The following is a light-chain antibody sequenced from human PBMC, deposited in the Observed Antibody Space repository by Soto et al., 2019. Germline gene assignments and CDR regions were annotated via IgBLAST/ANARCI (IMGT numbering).Light chain of an antibody. J-gene: IGLJ1*01. CDR2: AVS. Sequence: ALTHPASVSGSPGQSITISCTGTSSDVGGYNYVSWYQQHPGKAPKLMIYAVSNRPSGVSNRFSGSKSGNTATLTISGLQAEDEADYYCCSYTVSGTYVFGTGTKVTVL. V-gene: IGLV2-14*01. CDR3: CSYTVSGTYV. CDR1: SSDVGGYNY.